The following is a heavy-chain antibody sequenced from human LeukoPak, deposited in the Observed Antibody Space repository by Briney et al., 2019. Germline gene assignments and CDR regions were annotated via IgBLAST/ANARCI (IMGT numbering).Heavy chain of an antibody. CDR1: GGSFSGYY. J-gene: IGHJ6*02. V-gene: IGHV4-34*01. CDR3: ARGIVVGVAARPKTYGMDV. D-gene: IGHD2-15*01. CDR2: INHSGST. Sequence: SETLSLTCAVYGGSFSGYYWSWIRQPPGKGLEWIGEINHSGSTNYNPSFKSRVTISVDTSKNQFSLKLSSVTAADTAVYYCARGIVVGVAARPKTYGMDVWGQGTTVTVSS.